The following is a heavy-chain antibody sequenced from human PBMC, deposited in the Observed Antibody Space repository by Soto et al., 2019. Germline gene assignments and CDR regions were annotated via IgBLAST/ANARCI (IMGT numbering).Heavy chain of an antibody. V-gene: IGHV3-23*01. CDR2: ISGSGGST. CDR1: GFTFSSYA. D-gene: IGHD3-10*01. CDR3: AKDVYCGSGSYSGYFQH. J-gene: IGHJ1*01. Sequence: GGSLRLSCAASGFTFSSYAMHWVRQAPGKGLEWVSAISGSGGSTYYADSVKGRFTISRENSKNTLYLQMNSLRAEDTAVYYCAKDVYCGSGSYSGYFQHWGQGTLVTLSS.